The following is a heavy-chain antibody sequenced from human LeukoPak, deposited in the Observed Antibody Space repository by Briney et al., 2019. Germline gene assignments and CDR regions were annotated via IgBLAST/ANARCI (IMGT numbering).Heavy chain of an antibody. V-gene: IGHV3-9*03. D-gene: IGHD3-22*01. J-gene: IGHJ4*02. Sequence: AGGSLRLSCAASGFSFDDYAMHWVRQAPGKGLEWVSGITGNGGTIAYADSVKGRFTVSRDNAKSSLYLQMSSLRAEDMALYYCVRESGSYYFVYWGQGTLVTVSS. CDR2: ITGNGGTI. CDR3: VRESGSYYFVY. CDR1: GFSFDDYA.